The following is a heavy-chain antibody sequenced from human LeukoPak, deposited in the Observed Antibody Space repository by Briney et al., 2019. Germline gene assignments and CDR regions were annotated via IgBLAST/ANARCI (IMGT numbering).Heavy chain of an antibody. V-gene: IGHV3-23*01. D-gene: IGHD2/OR15-2a*01. CDR3: AKSLLTTAAGTGRAFDI. CDR2: IIAGSYGT. CDR1: TFSSSRYP. J-gene: IGHJ3*02. Sequence: RGSLRLSCVASTFSSSRYPMGRVRQAPRKGLECVSRIIAGSYGTYHADPVKGRFTISRDNSKNTLFLQMNNLRAEDTAKYYCAKSLLTTAAGTGRAFDIWGQGTMVTVSS.